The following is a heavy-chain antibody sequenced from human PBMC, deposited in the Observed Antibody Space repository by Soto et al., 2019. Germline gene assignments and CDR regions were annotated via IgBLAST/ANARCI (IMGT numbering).Heavy chain of an antibody. CDR2: INPSGGST. CDR3: AREYQCGGDCGTKYYYYGMDV. D-gene: IGHD2-21*02. J-gene: IGHJ6*02. V-gene: IGHV1-46*01. CDR1: GVAFASNY. Sequence: ASVKVSWKASGVAFASNYRHWLRQSTGQGLEWMGIINPSGGSTSYAQKFQGRVTMTRDTSTSTVYMELSSLRSEDTAVYYCAREYQCGGDCGTKYYYYGMDVWGQGTTVTVSS.